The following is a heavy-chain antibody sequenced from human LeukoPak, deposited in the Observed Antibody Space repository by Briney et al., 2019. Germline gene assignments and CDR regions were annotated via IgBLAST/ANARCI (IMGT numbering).Heavy chain of an antibody. D-gene: IGHD3-9*01. J-gene: IGHJ6*02. CDR1: GFPFSDYN. V-gene: IGHV3-11*01. CDR3: ARSIGLTGGGVDV. CDR2: ITSGGSTI. Sequence: PGGSLRLSCAASGFPFSDYNMNWVRQATGKGLEWVSYITSGGSTIHHADSVKGRFTISRDNAKKTLYLQMNSLRAEDTAVYYCARSIGLTGGGVDVWGQGTTVTVSS.